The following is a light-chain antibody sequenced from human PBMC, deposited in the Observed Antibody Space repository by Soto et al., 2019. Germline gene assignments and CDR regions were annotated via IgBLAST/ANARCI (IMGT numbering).Light chain of an antibody. J-gene: IGKJ1*01. Sequence: EIVLTQSPGTLSLSPGERATLSCRASQSVRSSFLAWYQQKPGQAPSRLIKDASTRATGSPDRFSGSGSGTDFTLSISRLEPDDFAVYFCQQYGSSPWTFGQGTKVEIK. CDR2: DAS. CDR1: QSVRSSF. CDR3: QQYGSSPWT. V-gene: IGKV3-20*01.